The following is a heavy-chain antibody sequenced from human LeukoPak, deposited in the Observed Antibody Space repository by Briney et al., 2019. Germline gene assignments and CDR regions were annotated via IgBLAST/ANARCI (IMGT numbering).Heavy chain of an antibody. CDR3: ARWANLWAAVAGTGRYWYFDL. CDR2: IYPGDSDT. CDR1: GYSFTSYW. J-gene: IGHJ2*01. D-gene: IGHD6-19*01. Sequence: GESLKISCKGSGYSFTSYWIGWVRQMPGKGLEWMGIIYPGDSDTRYSPSFQGQVTISADKSISTAYLQWSSLKASDTAMYYCARWANLWAAVAGTGRYWYFDLWGRGTLVTVSS. V-gene: IGHV5-51*01.